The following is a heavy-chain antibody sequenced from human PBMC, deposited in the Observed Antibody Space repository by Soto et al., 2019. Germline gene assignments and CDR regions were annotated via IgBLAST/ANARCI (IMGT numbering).Heavy chain of an antibody. Sequence: QVQLVESGGGVVQPGRSLRLSCAASGFTFSSYAMHWVRQAPGKGLEWVAVISYDGSNKYYADSVKGRFTISRDNSKNTLYLQMNSLRAEDTAVYYCARAHSDYDILTGYSTYYYYYGMDVWGQGTTVTVSS. CDR3: ARAHSDYDILTGYSTYYYYYGMDV. CDR2: ISYDGSNK. CDR1: GFTFSSYA. V-gene: IGHV3-30-3*01. J-gene: IGHJ6*02. D-gene: IGHD3-9*01.